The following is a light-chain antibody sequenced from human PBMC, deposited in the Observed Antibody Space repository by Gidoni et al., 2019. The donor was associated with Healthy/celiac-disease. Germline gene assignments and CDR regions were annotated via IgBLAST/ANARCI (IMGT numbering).Light chain of an antibody. CDR3: QQSYGTPWT. J-gene: IGKJ1*01. CDR1: QSISSY. CDR2: AAS. V-gene: IGKV1-39*01. Sequence: IQMTQSPSSLSASLGDRVTITCRASQSISSYLDWYQQKPGKAPKLLIYAASSWQSGVPSRFSGSGSGTDFTLTISSLQPEDFATYYCQQSYGTPWTFGQGTKVEIK.